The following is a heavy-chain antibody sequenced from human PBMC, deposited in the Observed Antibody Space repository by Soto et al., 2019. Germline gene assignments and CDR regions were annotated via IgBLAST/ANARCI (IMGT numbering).Heavy chain of an antibody. D-gene: IGHD2-21*01. Sequence: EVQLVESGGGLVKPGGSLRLSCAASGFTFSSYSMNWVRQAPGKGLEWVSSISSSSSYIYYADSVKGRFTISRDNAKNPLYLQMNSLRAEDTAVYYCARVAYNVLDYYYYYMDVWGKGTTVTVSS. CDR2: ISSSSSYI. CDR1: GFTFSSYS. J-gene: IGHJ6*03. CDR3: ARVAYNVLDYYYYYMDV. V-gene: IGHV3-21*01.